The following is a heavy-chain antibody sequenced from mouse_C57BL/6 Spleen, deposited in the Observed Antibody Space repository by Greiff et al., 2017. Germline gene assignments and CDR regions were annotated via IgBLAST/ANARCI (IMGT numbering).Heavy chain of an antibody. V-gene: IGHV1-9*01. D-gene: IGHD1-1*01. Sequence: QVQLKQSGAELMKPGASVKLSCKATGYTFTGYWIEWVKQRPGHGLEWIGEILPGSGSTNYNEKFKGKATLTADTSSNTAYMQLSSLTAEDSAIYFCARQPYYGSSYEAKDYWGQGTSVTVA. CDR3: ARQPYYGSSYEAKDY. J-gene: IGHJ4*01. CDR1: GYTFTGYW. CDR2: ILPGSGST.